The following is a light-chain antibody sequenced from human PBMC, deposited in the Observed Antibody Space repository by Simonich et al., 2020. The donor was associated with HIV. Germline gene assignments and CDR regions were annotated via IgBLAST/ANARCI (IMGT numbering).Light chain of an antibody. CDR2: KSS. V-gene: IGKV1-5*03. CDR1: HGVSSW. CDR3: QQYNNYRT. J-gene: IGKJ1*01. Sequence: DIQMTQSPSTLSASVGDRVTINCRAIHGVSSWVACDQQKPGKAPKLLIYKSSTLESGVPLRFSGSGYGTEFTLTISSLQTDDFETYYCQQYNNYRTFGQGTKVEIK.